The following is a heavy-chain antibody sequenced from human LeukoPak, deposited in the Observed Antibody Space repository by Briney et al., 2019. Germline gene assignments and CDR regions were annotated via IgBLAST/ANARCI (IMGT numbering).Heavy chain of an antibody. D-gene: IGHD4-17*01. V-gene: IGHV1-2*02. CDR1: GYTFAGYY. J-gene: IGHJ6*02. CDR3: ARDLYGDYRPYYYGMDV. CDR2: INPNSGGT. Sequence: ASVKVSCKASGYTFAGYYMHWVRQAPGQGLEWMGWINPNSGGTNYAQKFQGRVTMTRDTSISTAYMELSRLRSDDTAVYCCARDLYGDYRPYYYGMDVWGQGTTVTVSS.